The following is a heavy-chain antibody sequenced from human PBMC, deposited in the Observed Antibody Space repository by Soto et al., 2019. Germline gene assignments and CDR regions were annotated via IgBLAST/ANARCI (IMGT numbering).Heavy chain of an antibody. V-gene: IGHV3-11*01. D-gene: IGHD3-3*01. J-gene: IGHJ4*02. CDR1: GFTFSDYY. CDR2: ISSSGSTI. Sequence: PGGSLRLSCAASGFTFSDYYMSWIRQAPGKGLEWVSYISSSGSTIYYADSVKGRFTISRDNAKNSLYLQMNSLRAEDTAVYYCARDPRGLVTIFGVVMDGRDYWGQGTLVTVSS. CDR3: ARDPRGLVTIFGVVMDGRDY.